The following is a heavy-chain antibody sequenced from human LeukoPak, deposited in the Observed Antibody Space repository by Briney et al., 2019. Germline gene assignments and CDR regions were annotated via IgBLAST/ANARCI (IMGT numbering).Heavy chain of an antibody. CDR3: ARGGVSNSWYRTPDY. Sequence: ASVKVSCKASGYTFTGYYMHWVRQAPGQGLEWMGWINPNSGGTNYAQKLQGRVTMTTDTSTSTAYMELRSLRSDDTAVYYCARGGVSNSWYRTPDYWGQGTLVTVSS. CDR1: GYTFTGYY. V-gene: IGHV1-2*02. D-gene: IGHD6-13*01. CDR2: INPNSGGT. J-gene: IGHJ4*02.